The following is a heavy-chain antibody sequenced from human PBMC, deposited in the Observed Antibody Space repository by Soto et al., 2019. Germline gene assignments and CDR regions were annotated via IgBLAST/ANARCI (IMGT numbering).Heavy chain of an antibody. J-gene: IGHJ4*02. D-gene: IGHD3-3*01. CDR2: INHSGST. V-gene: IGHV4-34*01. Sequence: SETLSLTCAVYGGSFSGYYWSWIRQPPGKGLEWIGEINHSGSTNYNPSLKSRVTISVDTSKNQFSLKLSSVTAADTAVYYCATVEYYDFWSGYHFDYWGQGTLVTVSS. CDR1: GGSFSGYY. CDR3: ATVEYYDFWSGYHFDY.